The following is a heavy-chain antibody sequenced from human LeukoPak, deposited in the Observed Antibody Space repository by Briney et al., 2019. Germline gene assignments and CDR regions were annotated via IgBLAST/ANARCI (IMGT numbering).Heavy chain of an antibody. CDR3: ATDATTVKSADFDY. V-gene: IGHV1-24*01. J-gene: IGHJ4*02. Sequence: ASVKVSCKVSGYTLTELSMHWVRQAPGKGLEGMGGFDPEDGETIYAQKFQGRVTMTEDTSTDTAYMELSSLRSEDTAVYYCATDATTVKSADFDYWGQGTLVTVSS. CDR1: GYTLTELS. CDR2: FDPEDGET. D-gene: IGHD4-17*01.